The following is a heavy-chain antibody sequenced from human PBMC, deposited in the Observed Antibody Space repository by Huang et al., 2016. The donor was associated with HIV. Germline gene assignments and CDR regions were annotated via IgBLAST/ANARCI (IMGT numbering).Heavy chain of an antibody. CDR2: MGSDRGDT. V-gene: IGHV1-18*01. CDR3: ARDPYYSNRWKRNDASFL. D-gene: IGHD4-4*01. J-gene: IGHJ3*01. Sequence: QVQLVQSGGAVMQPGASVRVSCKASGYDFGSYGRSWVRQAPGQGLEWLGWMGSDRGDTSSAKKFQGRVTMTTDTSTTTTYIELRGLRSDDTAMYYCARDPYYSNRWKRNDASFLWGQGTMITVSS. CDR1: GYDFGSYG.